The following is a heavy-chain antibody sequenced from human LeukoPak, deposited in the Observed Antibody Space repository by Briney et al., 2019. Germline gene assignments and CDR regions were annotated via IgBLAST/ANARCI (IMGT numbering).Heavy chain of an antibody. J-gene: IGHJ6*02. CDR1: GFTFSSYG. CDR2: ISHDGSNK. CDR3: AKSDRITIFGVVSYGMDV. V-gene: IGHV3-30*18. D-gene: IGHD3-3*01. Sequence: GGSLRLSCAASGFTFSSYGMHWVRQAPGKGLEWVAVISHDGSNKYYADSVKGRFTISRDNSKNTLYLQMNSLRAEDTAVYYCAKSDRITIFGVVSYGMDVWGQGTTVTVSS.